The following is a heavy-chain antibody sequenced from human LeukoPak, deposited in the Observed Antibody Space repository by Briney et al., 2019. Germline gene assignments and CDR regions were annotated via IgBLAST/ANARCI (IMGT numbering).Heavy chain of an antibody. D-gene: IGHD3-22*01. CDR2: IRNKAKTYTT. Sequence: PGGSLRLSCAASGFTVSDNYMDWVRQAPGKGLEWVGRIRNKAKTYTTEYAASVKGRFTISRDDSKNSLYLQMNSLKTEDTAVYYCARVSPDSSGHYYFDYWGQGTLVTVSS. CDR1: GFTVSDNY. J-gene: IGHJ4*02. V-gene: IGHV3-72*01. CDR3: ARVSPDSSGHYYFDY.